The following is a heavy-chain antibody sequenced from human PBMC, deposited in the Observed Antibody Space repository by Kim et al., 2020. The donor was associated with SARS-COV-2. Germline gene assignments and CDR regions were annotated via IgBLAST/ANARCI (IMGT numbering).Heavy chain of an antibody. D-gene: IGHD3-22*01. J-gene: IGHJ4*02. CDR3: ASNLPVYDSSGYSFDY. V-gene: IGHV3-30*01. Sequence: VKGRFTISRDNSKNTRYLQMNSLRAEDTAVYYCASNLPVYDSSGYSFDYWGQGTLVTVSS.